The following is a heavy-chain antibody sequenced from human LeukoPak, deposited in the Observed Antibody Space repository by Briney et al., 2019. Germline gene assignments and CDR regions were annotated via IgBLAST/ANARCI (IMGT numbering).Heavy chain of an antibody. CDR1: GGSISSGSYY. J-gene: IGHJ3*02. D-gene: IGHD3-16*01. Sequence: SETLSLTCTVSGGSISSGSYYWSWIRQPAGKGLEWIGRIYTSGSTNYNPSLKSRVTISVDTSKNQFSLKLSSVTAADTAVYYCAIRVSGRAFDIWGQGTMVTVSS. CDR2: IYTSGST. V-gene: IGHV4-61*02. CDR3: AIRVSGRAFDI.